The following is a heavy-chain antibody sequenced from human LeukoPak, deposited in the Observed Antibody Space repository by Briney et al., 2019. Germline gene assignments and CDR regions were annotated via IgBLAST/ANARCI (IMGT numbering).Heavy chain of an antibody. CDR2: ISYGGST. CDR3: VRTLGGYTYGPFDY. D-gene: IGHD5-18*01. V-gene: IGHV4-59*01. J-gene: IGHJ4*02. CDR1: GGSISSDY. Sequence: SETLSLTCTVSGGSISSDYWSWIRQPPGKGLEWIGYISYGGSTSYNPSLQSRVTMSVDTSKNQFSLKLSSVTAADTAVYYCVRTLGGYTYGPFDYWGQGTLVTVSS.